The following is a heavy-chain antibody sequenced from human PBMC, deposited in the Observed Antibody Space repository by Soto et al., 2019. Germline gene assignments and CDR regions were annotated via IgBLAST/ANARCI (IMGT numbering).Heavy chain of an antibody. Sequence: QLQLQESGPGLVKPSETLSLTCTVSGGSISSSSYYWGWIRQPPGKGLEWIGSIYYSGSTYYNPSLKSRVTISVDTSKNQFSLKLSSVTAADTAVYYCASSPHVVPAAVLYFQHWGQGTLVTVSS. CDR1: GGSISSSSYY. CDR3: ASSPHVVPAAVLYFQH. J-gene: IGHJ1*01. V-gene: IGHV4-39*01. CDR2: IYYSGST. D-gene: IGHD2-2*01.